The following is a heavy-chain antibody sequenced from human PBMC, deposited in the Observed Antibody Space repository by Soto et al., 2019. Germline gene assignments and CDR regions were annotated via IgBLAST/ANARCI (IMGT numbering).Heavy chain of an antibody. CDR1: GGSISSGGYS. CDR2: IYHSGST. D-gene: IGHD3-22*01. V-gene: IGHV4-30-2*01. Sequence: SETLSLTCAVSGGSISSGGYSWSWIRQPPGKGLEWIGYIYHSGSTYYNPSLKSRVTISVDRSKNQFSLKLSSVTAADTAVYYCARARTYYYDSSGYGAFDIWGQGTMVT. J-gene: IGHJ3*02. CDR3: ARARTYYYDSSGYGAFDI.